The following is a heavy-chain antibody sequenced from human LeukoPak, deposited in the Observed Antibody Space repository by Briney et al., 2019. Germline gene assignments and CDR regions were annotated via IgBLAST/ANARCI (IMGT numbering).Heavy chain of an antibody. CDR1: GGSISSSNW. J-gene: IGHJ4*02. CDR2: IYHSGST. V-gene: IGHV4-4*02. Sequence: SETLSLTCAVSGGSISSSNWWSWVRQPPGKGLEWIGEIYHSGSTNYNPSLKTRVTMSVDTSKNQVSLKLSSVTAADTAMYYCARAAEYSSGWYLFDYWGQGILVTVSA. CDR3: ARAAEYSSGWYLFDY. D-gene: IGHD6-19*01.